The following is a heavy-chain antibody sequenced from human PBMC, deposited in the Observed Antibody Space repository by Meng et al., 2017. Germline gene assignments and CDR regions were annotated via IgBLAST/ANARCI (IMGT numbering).Heavy chain of an antibody. CDR2: IIPIFGTA. CDR3: ARDESYIAVAGPNGFDP. Sequence: QVQVVQSGAEVKKPGSSVKVSCKASGGTFSSYAISWVRQAPGQGLEWMGGIIPIFGTANYAQKFQGRVTITADESTSTAYMELSSLRSEDTAVYYCARDESYIAVAGPNGFDPWGQGTLVTVSS. CDR1: GGTFSSYA. J-gene: IGHJ5*02. D-gene: IGHD6-19*01. V-gene: IGHV1-69*01.